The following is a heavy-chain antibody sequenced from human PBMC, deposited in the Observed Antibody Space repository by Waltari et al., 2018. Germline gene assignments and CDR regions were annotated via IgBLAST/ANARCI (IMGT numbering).Heavy chain of an antibody. CDR1: GFTFSSYD. Sequence: EVQLVESGGGLVQPGGSLRLSCAASGFTFSSYDMHWVRQATGKGLEWVSAIGTAVDKYYPGSWKGRFTIARENAKNSLYLQMNSLRAGETAVYYCARGQNRRYCSSTSCYYYYYGMDVWGQGTTVTVSS. V-gene: IGHV3-13*01. J-gene: IGHJ6*02. CDR2: IGTAVDK. CDR3: ARGQNRRYCSSTSCYYYYYGMDV. D-gene: IGHD2-2*01.